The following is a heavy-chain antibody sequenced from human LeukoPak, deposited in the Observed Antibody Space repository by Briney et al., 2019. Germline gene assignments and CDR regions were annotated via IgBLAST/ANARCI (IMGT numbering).Heavy chain of an antibody. Sequence: SETLSLTCTVSGGSISSYYWSWIRQPPGKGLEWIGYIYYSGSTNYNPSLKSRVTISVDTSKNQFSLKLSSVTAADTAVDYCARDRTYCSGGSCYFDWYFDLWGRGTLVTVSS. J-gene: IGHJ2*01. V-gene: IGHV4-59*01. CDR1: GGSISSYY. D-gene: IGHD2-15*01. CDR3: ARDRTYCSGGSCYFDWYFDL. CDR2: IYYSGST.